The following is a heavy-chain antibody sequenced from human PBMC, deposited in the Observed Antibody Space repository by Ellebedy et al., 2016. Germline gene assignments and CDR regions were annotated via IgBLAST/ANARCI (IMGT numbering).Heavy chain of an antibody. CDR2: INPSGGST. CDR3: ATSTRGVYSSGWYAY. J-gene: IGHJ4*02. Sequence: ASVKVSCKASGYTFTSYYMHWVRQAPGQGLEWMGIINPSGGSTSYAQKFQGRVTMTRDTSTSTVYMELSSLRSEDTAVYYCATSTRGVYSSGWYAYWGQGTLVTVSS. V-gene: IGHV1-46*01. D-gene: IGHD6-19*01. CDR1: GYTFTSYY.